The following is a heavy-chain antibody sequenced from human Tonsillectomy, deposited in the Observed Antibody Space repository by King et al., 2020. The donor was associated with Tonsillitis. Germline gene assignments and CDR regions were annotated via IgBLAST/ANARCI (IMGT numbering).Heavy chain of an antibody. Sequence: VQLVESGGGVVQPGGSLRLSCAASGFTFDDYAMHWVRQAPGKGLEWVSLISGDGGSTYYADSVQGRFTISRDNSKNSLYLQMNSLRTEDTALYYCAQSRSYYDFWSGSQDYYYMDVWGKGTTVTVSS. V-gene: IGHV3-43*02. CDR1: GFTFDDYA. CDR2: ISGDGGST. J-gene: IGHJ6*03. D-gene: IGHD3-3*01. CDR3: AQSRSYYDFWSGSQDYYYMDV.